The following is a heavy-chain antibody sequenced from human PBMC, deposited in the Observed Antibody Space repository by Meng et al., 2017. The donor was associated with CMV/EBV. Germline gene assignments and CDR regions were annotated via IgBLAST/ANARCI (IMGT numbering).Heavy chain of an antibody. CDR1: GFSLSTSGVG. CDR3: AHKALVPFDY. D-gene: IGHD6-6*01. J-gene: IGHJ4*02. V-gene: IGHV2-5*02. Sequence: QLTLKESGPTLVNPXXXXPLPCTFSGFSLSTSGVGVGWSRQPPGKAREWRALIYWDDDKRYSPSLKSRLTITKDTSKNQVVLTMTNMDPVDTATYYCAHKALVPFDYWGQGTLVTVSS. CDR2: IYWDDDK.